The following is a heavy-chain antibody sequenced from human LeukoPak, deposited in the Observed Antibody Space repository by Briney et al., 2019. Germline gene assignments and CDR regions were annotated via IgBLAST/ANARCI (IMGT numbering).Heavy chain of an antibody. CDR3: ARHPYYSSPFDY. D-gene: IGHD3-22*01. CDR1: GGSISSSSHY. V-gene: IGHV4-39*01. J-gene: IGHJ4*02. Sequence: PSETLSLTCTVSGGSISSSSHYWGWIRRPPGKGLEWIGSIYYSGSTYYNPSLKSRVTISVDTSKNQFSLKLSSVTAADTAVYYCARHPYYSSPFDYWGQGTLVTVSS. CDR2: IYYSGST.